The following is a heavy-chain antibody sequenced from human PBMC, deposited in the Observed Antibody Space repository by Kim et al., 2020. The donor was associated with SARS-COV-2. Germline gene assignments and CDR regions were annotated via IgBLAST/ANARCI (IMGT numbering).Heavy chain of an antibody. D-gene: IGHD3-16*02. V-gene: IGHV4-39*01. CDR1: GGSISSSSYY. CDR3: ATTSSYYDYVWGSYRGPSFDY. Sequence: SETLSLTCTVSGGSISSSSYYWGWIRQPPGKGLEWIGSIYYSGSTYYNPSLKSRVTISVDTSKNQFSLKLSSVTAADTAVYYCATTSSYYDYVWGSYRGPSFDYWGQGTLVTVSS. J-gene: IGHJ4*02. CDR2: IYYSGST.